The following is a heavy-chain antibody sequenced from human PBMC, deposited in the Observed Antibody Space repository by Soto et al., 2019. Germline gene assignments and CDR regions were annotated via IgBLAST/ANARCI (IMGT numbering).Heavy chain of an antibody. CDR2: IYYSGRT. J-gene: IGHJ4*02. D-gene: IGHD2-21*02. V-gene: IGHV4-39*01. CDR3: ARQRTTVVTQAYFDH. Sequence: SETLFLTCIVSGESISSSSYYWGWIRQPPGKGLEWIGSIYYSGRTYYNPSFKSRVTISIDTSKNQFSLKLSSVTATDTAVYYCARQRTTVVTQAYFDHWGQGALVTVSS. CDR1: GESISSSSYY.